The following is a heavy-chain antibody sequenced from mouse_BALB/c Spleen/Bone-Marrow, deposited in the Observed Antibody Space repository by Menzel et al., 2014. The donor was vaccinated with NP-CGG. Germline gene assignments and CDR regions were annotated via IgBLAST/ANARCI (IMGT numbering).Heavy chain of an antibody. D-gene: IGHD2-14*01. V-gene: IGHV14-3*02. CDR3: ASYRYAWYFDV. Sequence: EVKLMESGAGLVKPGASVKLSCTASGFNTKDTYMHWVKQRPEQGLEWIGRIDPANGNTKYDPKFQGKATITADTSSNTAYLQLSSLTSEDTAVYYCASYRYAWYFDVWGAGTTVTVSS. CDR2: IDPANGNT. J-gene: IGHJ1*01. CDR1: GFNTKDTY.